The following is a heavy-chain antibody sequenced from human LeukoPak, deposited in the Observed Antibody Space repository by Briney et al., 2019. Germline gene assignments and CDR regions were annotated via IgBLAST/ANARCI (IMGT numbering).Heavy chain of an antibody. V-gene: IGHV4-59*01. CDR3: ARAIGGAYCGGDCQYYFDY. J-gene: IGHJ4*02. Sequence: SETLSLTCTVSGGSISSYYWSWIRQPPGKGLEWIGYIYYSGSTNYNPSLKSRVTISVDTSKNQFSLKLSSVTAADTAVYYCARAIGGAYCGGDCQYYFDYWGQGTLVAVSS. CDR1: GGSISSYY. D-gene: IGHD2-21*02. CDR2: IYYSGST.